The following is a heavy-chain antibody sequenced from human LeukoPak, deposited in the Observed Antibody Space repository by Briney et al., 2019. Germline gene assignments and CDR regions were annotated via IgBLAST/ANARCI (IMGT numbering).Heavy chain of an antibody. Sequence: ASVKVSCKXSGYTFTRYDINWVRQSTGQGLEWMGWMNPNSGKTGYSQKFQDRVTITRDTSMSTAYMELSSLRSEDTAVYYCARAERRSYDYWGDQHYYYMDVWGEGTTVTVSS. CDR2: MNPNSGKT. V-gene: IGHV1-8*03. CDR3: ARAERRSYDYWGDQHYYYMDV. CDR1: GYTFTRYD. J-gene: IGHJ6*03. D-gene: IGHD3-3*01.